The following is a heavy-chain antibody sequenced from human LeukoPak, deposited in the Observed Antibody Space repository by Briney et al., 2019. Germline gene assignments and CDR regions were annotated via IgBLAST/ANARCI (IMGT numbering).Heavy chain of an antibody. Sequence: SETLSLTCTVSGGSISSYYWSWIRQPPWKGLEWIGYIYYSGSTNYNPSLKSRVTISVDTSKNQFSLKLSSVTAADTAVYYCARVGGVLGDAFDIWGQGTMVTVSS. D-gene: IGHD3-16*01. J-gene: IGHJ3*02. CDR3: ARVGGVLGDAFDI. CDR1: GGSISSYY. V-gene: IGHV4-59*01. CDR2: IYYSGST.